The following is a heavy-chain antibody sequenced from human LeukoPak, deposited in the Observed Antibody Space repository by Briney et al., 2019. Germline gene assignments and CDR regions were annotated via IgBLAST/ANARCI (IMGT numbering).Heavy chain of an antibody. CDR2: IRQDGTEK. D-gene: IGHD1-1*01. CDR1: EFTFSSDW. V-gene: IGHV3-7*01. J-gene: IGHJ4*02. CDR3: TRGLSGTN. Sequence: GGSLRLSCADSEFTFSSDWMTWVRQAPGKGLEWVASIRQDGTEKHYVDSVKGRFTISRDNTKNSLYLQMNSLRAEDTAMYYCTRGLSGTNWGQGTLVTVSS.